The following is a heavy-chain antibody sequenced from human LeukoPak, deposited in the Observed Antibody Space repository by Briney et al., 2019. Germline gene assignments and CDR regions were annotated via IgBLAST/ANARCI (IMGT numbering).Heavy chain of an antibody. J-gene: IGHJ4*02. D-gene: IGHD6-13*01. CDR2: ISAYNGNT. Sequence: ASVKVSCKASGYTFTSYGIGWVRQAPGQGLEWMGWISAYNGNTNYAQKLQGRVTMTTDTSTSTAYMELRSLRSDDTAVYYCARETAAAGPRAFDYWGQGTLVTVSS. CDR3: ARETAAAGPRAFDY. CDR1: GYTFTSYG. V-gene: IGHV1-18*04.